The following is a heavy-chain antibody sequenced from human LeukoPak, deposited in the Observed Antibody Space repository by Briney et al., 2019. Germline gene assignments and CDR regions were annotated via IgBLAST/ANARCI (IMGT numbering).Heavy chain of an antibody. CDR3: ARDEVYYYDSSGYSGEFDY. D-gene: IGHD3-22*01. Sequence: GASVKVSCKASGYTFTSYAMNWVRQAPGQGLEWMGWINTNTGNPTYAQGFTGRFVFSLDTSVSTAYLQISSLKAEDTAVYYCARDEVYYYDSSGYSGEFDYWGQGTLVTVSS. J-gene: IGHJ4*02. V-gene: IGHV7-4-1*02. CDR2: INTNTGNP. CDR1: GYTFTSYA.